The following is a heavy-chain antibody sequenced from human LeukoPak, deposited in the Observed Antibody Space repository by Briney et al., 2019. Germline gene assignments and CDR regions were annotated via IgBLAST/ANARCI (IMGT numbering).Heavy chain of an antibody. Sequence: ASVKVSCKASGGTFSSYAISWVRQAPGQGLEWMGRIIPILGIANYAQKFQGGVTITADKSTSTAYMELSSLRSEDTAVYYCARDRGGSWSDYWGQGTLVTVSS. V-gene: IGHV1-69*04. CDR2: IIPILGIA. CDR3: ARDRGGSWSDY. D-gene: IGHD6-13*01. J-gene: IGHJ4*02. CDR1: GGTFSSYA.